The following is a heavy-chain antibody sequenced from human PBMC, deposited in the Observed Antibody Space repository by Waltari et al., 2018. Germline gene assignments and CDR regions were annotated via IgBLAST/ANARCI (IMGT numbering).Heavy chain of an antibody. Sequence: DEHLLESGGGLAQPGGSLRLSCAASGFNFISYAMRWVRQAPGKGREWVSGISDSGVSTKYADSVKGRFTVSRDNSKNTVFLHLNSLRAEDTAFYYWARHLYSIDYLELAKWGQGTLVTVSS. J-gene: IGHJ4*02. CDR3: ARHLYSIDYLELAK. CDR2: ISDSGVST. CDR1: GFNFISYA. D-gene: IGHD3-22*01. V-gene: IGHV3-23*01.